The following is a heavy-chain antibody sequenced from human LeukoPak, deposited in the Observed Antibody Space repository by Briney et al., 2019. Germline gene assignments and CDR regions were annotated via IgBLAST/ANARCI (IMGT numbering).Heavy chain of an antibody. CDR1: GYTFTSYG. CDR2: ISAYNGNT. J-gene: IGHJ5*02. D-gene: IGHD6-6*01. V-gene: IGHV1-18*01. CDR3: ARDLGSSATSTNWFDP. Sequence: ASVKVSCKASGYTFTSYGISWVRQAPGQGLEWMGWISAYNGNTNYAQKLQGRVTMTTDTSTGTAYMELRSLRSDDTAVYYCARDLGSSATSTNWFDPWGPGTLVTVSS.